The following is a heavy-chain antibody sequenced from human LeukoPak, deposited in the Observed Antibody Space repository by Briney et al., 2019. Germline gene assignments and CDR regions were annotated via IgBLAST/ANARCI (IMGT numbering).Heavy chain of an antibody. J-gene: IGHJ6*03. CDR2: IYYSGST. V-gene: IGHV4-59*01. CDR3: ARARYDILTGYYDSYYYYMDV. D-gene: IGHD3-9*01. CDR1: GGSISSYY. Sequence: SETLSLTCTVSGGSISSYYWSWIRQPPGKGLEWIGYIYYSGSTNYNPSLKSRVTISVDTSKNQFSLKLSSVTAADTAVYYCARARYDILTGYYDSYYYYMDVWGKGTTVTVSS.